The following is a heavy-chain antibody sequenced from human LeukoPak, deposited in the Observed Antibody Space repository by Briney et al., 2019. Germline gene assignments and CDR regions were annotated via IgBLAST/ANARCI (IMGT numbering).Heavy chain of an antibody. V-gene: IGHV1-2*02. CDR1: GYTFTGYY. J-gene: IGHJ4*02. CDR3: ARGTTIFGVAPPDY. CDR2: INPNSGGA. Sequence: ASVKVSCKASGYTFTGYYIHWVRQAPGQGLEWMGWINPNSGGANYAQKFQGSITMTRDTSISTAYMELRRLRSDDTAVYYCARGTTIFGVAPPDYWGQGTLVTVSS. D-gene: IGHD3-3*01.